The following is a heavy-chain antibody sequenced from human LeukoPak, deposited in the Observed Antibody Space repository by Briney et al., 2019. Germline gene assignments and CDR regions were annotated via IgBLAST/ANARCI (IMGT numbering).Heavy chain of an antibody. V-gene: IGHV3-21*01. CDR2: ISSSSSYI. J-gene: IGHJ4*02. CDR1: GFTFSSYS. D-gene: IGHD3-22*01. CDR3: ALSSGYYSGYFDY. Sequence: GGSLRLSCAASGFTFSSYSMNWVRQAPGKGLEWVSSISSSSSYIYYADSVKGRFTISRDNAKNSLYLQMNSLRAEDTAVYYCALSSGYYSGYFDYWGRGTLVTVSS.